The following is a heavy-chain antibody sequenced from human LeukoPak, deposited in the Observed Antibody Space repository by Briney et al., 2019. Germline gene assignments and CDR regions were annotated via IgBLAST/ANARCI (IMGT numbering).Heavy chain of an antibody. V-gene: IGHV3-11*04. J-gene: IGHJ5*02. CDR1: GFTFSDYY. CDR3: ASTYSSGLLWYFNWFDP. Sequence: GGSLRLSCAASGFTFSDYYMSWIRHAPGKGLEWVSYISSSGSTIYYADSVKGRFTISRDNAKNSLYLQMNSLRAEDTAVYYCASTYSSGLLWYFNWFDPWGQGTLVTVSS. D-gene: IGHD6-19*01. CDR2: ISSSGSTI.